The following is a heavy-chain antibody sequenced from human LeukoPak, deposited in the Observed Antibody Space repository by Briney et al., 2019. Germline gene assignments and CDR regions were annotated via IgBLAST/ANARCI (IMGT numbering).Heavy chain of an antibody. CDR2: TYYRSTWYY. J-gene: IGHJ4*02. CDR3: VRGGHFDY. D-gene: IGHD6-25*01. V-gene: IGHV6-1*01. Sequence: SQTLSLTCAISGDSVSSSTSARNWIRHSPSRGLEWLGRTYYRSTWYYDYAVSVKSRIPINPDTSRNQFSLQLNSVTPEDTAVYYCVRGGHFDYWGQGTLVIVSS. CDR1: GDSVSSSTSA.